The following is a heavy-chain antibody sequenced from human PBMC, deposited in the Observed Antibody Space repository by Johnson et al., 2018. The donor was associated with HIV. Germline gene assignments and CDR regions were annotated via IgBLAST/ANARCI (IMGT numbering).Heavy chain of an antibody. J-gene: IGHJ3*02. D-gene: IGHD2-2*01. CDR3: ARNGLIPAAKGVAFGI. Sequence: QVQLVESWGGLVKPGGSLRLSCAAPGLTFSDYYMTWIRQAPGKGLEWVSYISSSGSTMYYADSVKGRFTISRDNATNSLYLQMNSLRAEDTAVYYCARNGLIPAAKGVAFGIWGQGTMVTVSS. CDR1: GLTFSDYY. CDR2: ISSSGSTM. V-gene: IGHV3-11*01.